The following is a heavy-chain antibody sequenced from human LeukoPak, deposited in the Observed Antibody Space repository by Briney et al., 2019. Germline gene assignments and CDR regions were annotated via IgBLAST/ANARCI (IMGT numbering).Heavy chain of an antibody. CDR2: TNSGGTTT. V-gene: IGHV3-23*01. CDR1: GFPFSDFS. D-gene: IGHD2-15*01. J-gene: IGHJ4*02. Sequence: GGSLRLSCVTSGFPFSDFSMTWVRQAPGKGLEWISTTNSGGTTTYYAESVKGRFTISRDNFKNALYLQMSSLRVEDTAIYYCAKQSSARSLGEGGPGTLVTVSS. CDR3: AKQSSARSLGE.